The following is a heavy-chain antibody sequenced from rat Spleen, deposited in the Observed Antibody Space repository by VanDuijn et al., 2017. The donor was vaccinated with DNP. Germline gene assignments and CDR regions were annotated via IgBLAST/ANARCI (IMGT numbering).Heavy chain of an antibody. CDR3: ARLLAGRSYYFDY. CDR1: GFTFSDYY. J-gene: IGHJ2*01. Sequence: EVKLVESGGGLVQPGRSLKLSCAASGFTFSDYYMAWVRQAPTKGLEWVASITNEGSSTYFGDSVKGRFTISRDNAKSTLYLQMNSLRSEDTATYYCARLLAGRSYYFDYWGQGVMVTVSS. V-gene: IGHV5-22*01. D-gene: IGHD1-4*01. CDR2: ITNEGSST.